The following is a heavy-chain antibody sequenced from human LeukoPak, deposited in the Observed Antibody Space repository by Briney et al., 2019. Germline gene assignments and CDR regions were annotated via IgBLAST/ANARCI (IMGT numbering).Heavy chain of an antibody. J-gene: IGHJ4*02. V-gene: IGHV3-48*01. D-gene: IGHD3-22*01. CDR1: GFTFSSYS. CDR2: ISSSSSTI. Sequence: PGGSLRLSCAASGFTFSSYSMNWVRQAPGKGLEWVSYISSSSSTIYYADSVKGRFTISRDNAKNSPYLQMNSLRAEDTAVYYCAKDGQYYDSSGYAHFDYWGQGTLVTVSS. CDR3: AKDGQYYDSSGYAHFDY.